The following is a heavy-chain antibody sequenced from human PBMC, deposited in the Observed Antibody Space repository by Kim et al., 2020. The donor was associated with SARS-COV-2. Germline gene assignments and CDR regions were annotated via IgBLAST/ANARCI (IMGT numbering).Heavy chain of an antibody. Sequence: GGSLRLSCAASGFRFSSYTMSWVRQAPGKGLEWVSGISATVVGTYYADSVKGRFTISRDNSRNTLYLQMNSLRAEDTAVYYYAGRSPIDYWGQGTLVTVSS. V-gene: IGHV3-23*01. CDR2: ISATVVGT. J-gene: IGHJ4*02. D-gene: IGHD6-13*01. CDR1: GFRFSSYT. CDR3: AGRSPIDY.